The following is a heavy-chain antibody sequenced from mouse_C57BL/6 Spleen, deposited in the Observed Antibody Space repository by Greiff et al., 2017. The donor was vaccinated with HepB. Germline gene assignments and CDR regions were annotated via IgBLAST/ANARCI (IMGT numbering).Heavy chain of an antibody. CDR3: ARDAYYKAMDY. J-gene: IGHJ4*01. V-gene: IGHV1-80*01. Sequence: VQLQQSGAELVKPGASVKISCKASGYAFSSYWMNWVKQRPGKGLEWIGQIYPGDGDTNYNGKFKGKATLTADKSSSTAYMQLSSLTSEDSAVYFCARDAYYKAMDYWGQGTSVTVSS. CDR1: GYAFSSYW. D-gene: IGHD2-12*01. CDR2: IYPGDGDT.